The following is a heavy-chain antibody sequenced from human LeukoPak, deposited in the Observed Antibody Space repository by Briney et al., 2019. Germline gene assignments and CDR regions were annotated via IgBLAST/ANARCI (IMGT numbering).Heavy chain of an antibody. J-gene: IGHJ6*03. CDR2: IYYSGST. Sequence: KPSETLSLTCAVSGYSISSSNWWGWIRQPPGKGLEWIAYIYYSGSTYYNPSLKSRVTMSVDTSKNQFSLKLSSVTAVDTAVYCCAKSVAWNYYYYMDVWGKGTTVTVSS. V-gene: IGHV4-28*01. D-gene: IGHD5-12*01. CDR3: AKSVAWNYYYYMDV. CDR1: GYSISSSNW.